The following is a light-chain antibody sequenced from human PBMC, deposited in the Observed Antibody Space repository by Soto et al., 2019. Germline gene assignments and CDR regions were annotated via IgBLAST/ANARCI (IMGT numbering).Light chain of an antibody. CDR3: QQYNTFSPT. V-gene: IGKV1-5*03. CDR2: KAS. CDR1: QTITNW. J-gene: IGKJ1*01. Sequence: DIQMTQSPSTLSASVGDRVTITCRASQTITNWLAWYQQRPGKAPKLLVYKASTLESGVPSRFSGRGSGTEFTLTIRSLQPDDSAPYYCQQYNTFSPTFGQGTKVDIK.